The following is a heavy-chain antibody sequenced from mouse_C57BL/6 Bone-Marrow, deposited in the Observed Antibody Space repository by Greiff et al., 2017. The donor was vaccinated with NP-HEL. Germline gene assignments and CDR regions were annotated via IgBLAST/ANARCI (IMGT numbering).Heavy chain of an antibody. CDR3: ARHRLLRYAMDY. J-gene: IGHJ4*01. Sequence: QVQLKESGPGLVAPSQSLSIICTVSGFSLTSYGVHWVRQPPGKGLEWLVVIWSDGSTTYNSALKSRLSISKDNSKSQVFLKMNSLQTDDTAMYYCARHRLLRYAMDYWGQGTSVTVSS. V-gene: IGHV2-6-1*01. CDR2: IWSDGST. CDR1: GFSLTSYG. D-gene: IGHD1-1*01.